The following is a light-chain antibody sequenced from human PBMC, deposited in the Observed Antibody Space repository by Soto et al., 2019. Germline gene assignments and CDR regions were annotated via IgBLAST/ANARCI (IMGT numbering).Light chain of an antibody. CDR3: QQYNNWPLYT. Sequence: EIVMTQSPATLSVSPGERATLSCRASQSVSSNLAWYQQKPGQAPRLLIYGASTRTTGITARFSGSGSGTEFTLTISNLQSEDFAVNYCQQYNNWPLYTFGQGTKLEIK. CDR2: GAS. J-gene: IGKJ2*01. V-gene: IGKV3-15*01. CDR1: QSVSSN.